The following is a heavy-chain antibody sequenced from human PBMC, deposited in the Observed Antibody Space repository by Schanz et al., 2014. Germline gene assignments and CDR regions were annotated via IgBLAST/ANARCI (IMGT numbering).Heavy chain of an antibody. D-gene: IGHD6-13*01. Sequence: EVHLLESGGGLVEPGGSLRLSCATSGFSLDIFAVSWVRQAPGKGLEWVSSFNDGGVNKYYADSVKGRFTISSDNSKSPLYLQMSSPRAEDTAVYYCAKSQGSSFDSWGQGTLVTVSS. J-gene: IGHJ4*02. CDR2: FNDGGVNK. V-gene: IGHV3-23*01. CDR3: AKSQGSSFDS. CDR1: GFSLDIFA.